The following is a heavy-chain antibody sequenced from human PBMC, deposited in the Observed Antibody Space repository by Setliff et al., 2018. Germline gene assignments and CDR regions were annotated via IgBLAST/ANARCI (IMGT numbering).Heavy chain of an antibody. CDR2: IYHSGST. V-gene: IGHV4-34*01. Sequence: ETLSLTCAVYGGSFSTYYWSWVRQPPGKGLEWIGEIYHSGSTNYNPSLKSRVTISIDTSKNQFSLKLSSVTAADTAVYHCARGKTFFGAFIRAFDIWGQGRMVTVSS. CDR3: ARGKTFFGAFIRAFDI. CDR1: GGSFSTYY. J-gene: IGHJ3*02. D-gene: IGHD3-3*01.